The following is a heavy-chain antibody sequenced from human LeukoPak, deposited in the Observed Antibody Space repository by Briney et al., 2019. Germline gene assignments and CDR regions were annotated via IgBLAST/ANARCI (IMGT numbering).Heavy chain of an antibody. Sequence: SETLSLTCAVYGGSFSGYYWSWIRQPPGKGLEWIGEINHSGSTNYNPSLKSRVTISVDTSKNQFSLKLSSVTAADTAVYYCARGRYFDGMGVWGQGTTVTVSS. CDR2: INHSGST. CDR3: ARGRYFDGMGV. V-gene: IGHV4-34*01. CDR1: GGSFSGYY. D-gene: IGHD3-9*01. J-gene: IGHJ6*02.